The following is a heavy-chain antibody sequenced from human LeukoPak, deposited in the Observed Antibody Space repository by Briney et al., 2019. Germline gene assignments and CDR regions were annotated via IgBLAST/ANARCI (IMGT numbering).Heavy chain of an antibody. V-gene: IGHV3-48*04. CDR2: ISSSSSTI. CDR1: GFTFSSYS. CDR3: ARGGYSYDHDY. D-gene: IGHD5-18*01. J-gene: IGHJ4*02. Sequence: GGSLRLSCAASGFTFSSYSMNWVRQAPGKGLEWVSYISSSSSTIYYADSVKGRFTISRDNAKNSLYLRMNSLRAEDTAVYYCARGGYSYDHDYWGQGTLVTVSS.